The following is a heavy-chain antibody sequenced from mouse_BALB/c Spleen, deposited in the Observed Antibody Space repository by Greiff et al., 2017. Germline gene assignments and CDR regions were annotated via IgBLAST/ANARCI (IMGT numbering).Heavy chain of an antibody. J-gene: IGHJ2*01. V-gene: IGHV1-87*01. Sequence: VQLQQSGAELARPGASVKLSCKASGYTFTSYWMQWVKQRPGQGLEWIGAIYPGDGDTRYTQKFKGKATLTADKSSSTAYMQLSSLASEDSAVYYCARGKNFDYWGQGTTLTVSS. D-gene: IGHD2-1*01. CDR2: IYPGDGDT. CDR1: GYTFTSYW. CDR3: ARGKNFDY.